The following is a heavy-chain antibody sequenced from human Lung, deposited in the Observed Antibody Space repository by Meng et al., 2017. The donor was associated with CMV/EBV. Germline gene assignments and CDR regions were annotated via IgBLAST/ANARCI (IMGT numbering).Heavy chain of an antibody. CDR2: MNPNSGNT. J-gene: IGHJ6*02. CDR1: GYTFTSYE. CDR3: ARVYTCMDDFWRNCYYYGMDV. D-gene: IGHD3-3*01. V-gene: IGHV1-8*03. Sequence: SVKVSCKTSGYTFTSYEINWVRQATGQGLEWMGWMNPNSGNTGYAQKFQGRVTITRNTSISTAYMELSSLRSEDTAVYYCARVYTCMDDFWRNCYYYGMDVWGQGTTVTVSS.